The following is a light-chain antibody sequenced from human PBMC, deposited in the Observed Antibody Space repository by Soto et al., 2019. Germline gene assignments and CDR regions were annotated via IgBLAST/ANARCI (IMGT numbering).Light chain of an antibody. Sequence: IVLTHSPSTLSLSPVERATLSFMSGQSVSIDLSWYQQKPGQAPRLLIYDASNRATGLPARFSGSGSGTDFTLTISSLEPEDFAVYYCQQRSNWPPITFGQGTRLEIK. V-gene: IGKV3-11*01. J-gene: IGKJ5*01. CDR3: QQRSNWPPIT. CDR1: QSVSID. CDR2: DAS.